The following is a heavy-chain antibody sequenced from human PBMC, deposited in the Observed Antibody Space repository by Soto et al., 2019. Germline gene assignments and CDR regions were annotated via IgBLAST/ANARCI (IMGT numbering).Heavy chain of an antibody. D-gene: IGHD6-13*01. CDR3: ARGGCWYVADY. V-gene: IGHV4-34*01. J-gene: IGHJ4*02. CDR2: INHSGST. CDR1: GGSFCGYY. Sequence: QVQLQQWGAGLLKRSETQSHTCAVYGGSFCGYYWRWFRQPPGKGLEWIGEINHSGSTNYNPSLKSRVTISVDTSKNQFSLKPSTVTAADTAVYYCARGGCWYVADYWGQGTLVTVSS.